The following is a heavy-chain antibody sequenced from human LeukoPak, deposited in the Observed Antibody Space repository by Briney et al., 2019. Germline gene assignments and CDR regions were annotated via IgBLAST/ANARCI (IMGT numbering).Heavy chain of an antibody. D-gene: IGHD5-18*01. V-gene: IGHV3-23*01. J-gene: IGHJ4*02. CDR3: AKGRGYSYGYEDY. CDR1: GFTFSSYA. CDR2: ISGSGGST. Sequence: GGSLRLSCAASGFTFSSYAMSWVRQAPGKGLEWVPAISGSGGSTYYADSVKGRFTISRDNSKNTLYLQMNSLRAEDTAVYYCAKGRGYSYGYEDYWGQGTLVTVSS.